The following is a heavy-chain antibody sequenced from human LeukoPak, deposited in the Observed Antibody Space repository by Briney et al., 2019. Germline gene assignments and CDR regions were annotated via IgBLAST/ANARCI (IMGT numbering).Heavy chain of an antibody. D-gene: IGHD3-22*01. J-gene: IGHJ3*02. V-gene: IGHV4-59*01. CDR2: IYYSGST. CDR3: ARGPDYYDSSGYPHDAFDI. CDR1: GGSISSYY. Sequence: PSETLSLTCTVSGGSISSYYWSLIRQPPGKGLEWIGYIYYSGSTNYNPSLKSRVTISVDTSKNQFSLKLSSVTAADTAVYYCARGPDYYDSSGYPHDAFDIWGQGTMVTVSS.